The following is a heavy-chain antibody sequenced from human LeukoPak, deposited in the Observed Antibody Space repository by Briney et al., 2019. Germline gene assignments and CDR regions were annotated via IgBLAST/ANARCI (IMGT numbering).Heavy chain of an antibody. J-gene: IGHJ4*02. Sequence: GGSLRLSCAASGFTSSSYAMSWVRQAPGKGLEWVSAISSSDDGTYYAKSVRGRFTISRDSSKNTLCLQMNSLRAEDAGVYYCAKAPVTSCSGVYGYPFDYWGQGTLVTVSS. D-gene: IGHD2-15*01. CDR3: AKAPVTSCSGVYGYPFDY. V-gene: IGHV3-23*01. CDR2: ISSSDDGT. CDR1: GFTSSSYA.